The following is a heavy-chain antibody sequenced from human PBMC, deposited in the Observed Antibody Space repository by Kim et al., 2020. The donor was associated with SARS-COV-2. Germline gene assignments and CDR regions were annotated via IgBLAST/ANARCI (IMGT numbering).Heavy chain of an antibody. J-gene: IGHJ1*01. D-gene: IGHD1-20*01. CDR2: ISSSSSYI. CDR1: GFTFSSYS. V-gene: IGHV3-21*01. CDR3: ARAINWNDGELQH. Sequence: GGSLRLSCAASGFTFSSYSMNWVRQAPGKGLEWVSSISSSSSYIYYADSVKGRFTISRDNAKNSLYLQMNSLRAEDTAVYYCARAINWNDGELQHWGQGTLVTVSS.